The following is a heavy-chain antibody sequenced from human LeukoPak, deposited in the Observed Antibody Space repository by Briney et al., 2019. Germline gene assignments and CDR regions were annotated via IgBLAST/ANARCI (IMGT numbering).Heavy chain of an antibody. Sequence: GGSLRLSCSASGFTFSSYSMNWVRQATGRGLEWVSSISGSSSYIYYADSVKGRFTSSRDNAKSSLYLQMNSLRAEDTAVYYCAKDPAGWGQGTLVTVSS. J-gene: IGHJ4*02. CDR1: GFTFSSYS. CDR3: AKDPAG. CDR2: ISGSSSYI. V-gene: IGHV3-21*04.